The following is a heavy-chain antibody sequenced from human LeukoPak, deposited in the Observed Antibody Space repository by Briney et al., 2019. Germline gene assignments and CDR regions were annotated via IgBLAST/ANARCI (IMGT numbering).Heavy chain of an antibody. CDR3: ARAGYSYGSPFDY. D-gene: IGHD5-18*01. Sequence: GGSLSLSCAASIFIFSSYSMNWVRQAPGGGREWVSYISSSSSTIYYAHSVKGRFTISRDNAKNSLFLEMNSLRAEDTAVYYCARAGYSYGSPFDYWGQGTLVTVSS. CDR1: IFIFSSYS. J-gene: IGHJ4*02. CDR2: ISSSSSTI. V-gene: IGHV3-48*04.